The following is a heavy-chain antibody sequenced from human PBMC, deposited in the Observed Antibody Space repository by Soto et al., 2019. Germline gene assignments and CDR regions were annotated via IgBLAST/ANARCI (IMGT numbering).Heavy chain of an antibody. D-gene: IGHD5-18*01. CDR3: ARGLSVDTAMVALHYYYGMDV. CDR2: IYYSGST. CDR1: GGSISSGDYY. J-gene: IGHJ6*02. Sequence: PSETLSLTCTVSGGSISSGDYYWSWIRQPPGKGLEWIGYIYYSGSTYYNPSLKSRVTISVDTSKNQFSLKLSSVTAADTAVYYCARGLSVDTAMVALHYYYGMDVWGQGTTVTVSS. V-gene: IGHV4-30-4*01.